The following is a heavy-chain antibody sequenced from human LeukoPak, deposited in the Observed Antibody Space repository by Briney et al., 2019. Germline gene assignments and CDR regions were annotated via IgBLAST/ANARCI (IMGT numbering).Heavy chain of an antibody. CDR3: ARGGGRGYSYPFDP. CDR2: IYYSGST. D-gene: IGHD5-18*01. V-gene: IGHV4-31*03. CDR1: GGSISSGGYY. Sequence: TLSLTCTVSGGSISSGGYYWSWIRQHPGKGLEWIGYIYYSGSTYYNPSLKSRVTISVDTSKNQFSLKLSSVTAADTAVYYCARGGGRGYSYPFDPWGQGTLVTVSS. J-gene: IGHJ5*02.